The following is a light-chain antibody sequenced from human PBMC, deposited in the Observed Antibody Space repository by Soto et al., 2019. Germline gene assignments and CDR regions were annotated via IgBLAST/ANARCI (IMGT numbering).Light chain of an antibody. Sequence: DIQMTQSPSSLSASVGDRVTITCRASQSISSYLNWYQQKPGKAPKHLIYAASSLRSGVPSRFSGSGSGTDFTLTISSLQPEDFATYYCQQSYSTPFTFGPGTKVDIK. J-gene: IGKJ3*01. CDR3: QQSYSTPFT. V-gene: IGKV1-39*01. CDR1: QSISSY. CDR2: AAS.